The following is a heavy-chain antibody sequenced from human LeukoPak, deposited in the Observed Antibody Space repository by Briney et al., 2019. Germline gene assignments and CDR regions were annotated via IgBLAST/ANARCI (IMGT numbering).Heavy chain of an antibody. V-gene: IGHV3-30*02. Sequence: PGGSLRLSCSASGFTFRTYGMHWVRQAPGKGLEGVAFTRFDGSNQYYADSVKGRFTISRDNSNNTLSLQMNTLRGDDTAVYFCAKGYGESHFDYWGQGTLVTVSS. D-gene: IGHD5-18*01. J-gene: IGHJ4*02. CDR3: AKGYGESHFDY. CDR1: GFTFRTYG. CDR2: TRFDGSNQ.